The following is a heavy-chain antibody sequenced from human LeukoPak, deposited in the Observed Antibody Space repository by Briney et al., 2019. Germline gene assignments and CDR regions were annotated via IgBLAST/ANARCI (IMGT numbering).Heavy chain of an antibody. CDR2: IIPIFGTA. CDR3: ARDTIFGVVTILHDAFDI. V-gene: IGHV1-69*13. Sequence: GASVKVSCKASGGTFSSYAISWVRQAPGQGLEWMGGIIPIFGTANYAQKFQGRVTITADESTSTAYMELSSLRSEDTAVYYCARDTIFGVVTILHDAFDIWGQGTMATVSS. CDR1: GGTFSSYA. J-gene: IGHJ3*02. D-gene: IGHD3-3*01.